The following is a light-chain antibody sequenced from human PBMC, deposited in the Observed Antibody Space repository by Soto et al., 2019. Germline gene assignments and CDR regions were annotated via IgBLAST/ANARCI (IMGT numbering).Light chain of an antibody. V-gene: IGKV3-20*01. CDR1: QSVSRSN. CDR3: QQYGSSGT. J-gene: IGKJ1*01. Sequence: EIVLTQSPDTLSLSPGERATGSRRASQSVSRSNLAWYQHKPGQAPRLLIYGASSRATGIPDRFSGSGSGTDFTLTISRLEPEDFAVYYCQQYGSSGTFGQGTKVDIK. CDR2: GAS.